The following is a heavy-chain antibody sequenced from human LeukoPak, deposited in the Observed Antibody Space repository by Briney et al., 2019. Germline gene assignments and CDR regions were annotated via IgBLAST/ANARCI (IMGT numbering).Heavy chain of an antibody. D-gene: IGHD3-10*01. CDR2: IYPGDSDT. Sequence: GESLQISCKASGYRFPYHWIAWVRQMPGKGLEWMGIIYPGDSDTRYSPSFQGQVTISTDKSISTAYLQWSSLKASDTAMYYCARLPNSGADLTWFDPRGQGTLVSVSS. J-gene: IGHJ5*02. CDR1: GYRFPYHW. CDR3: ARLPNSGADLTWFDP. V-gene: IGHV5-51*01.